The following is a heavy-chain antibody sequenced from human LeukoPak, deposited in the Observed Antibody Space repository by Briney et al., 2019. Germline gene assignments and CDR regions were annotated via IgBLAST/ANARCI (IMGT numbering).Heavy chain of an antibody. Sequence: GGSLRLSCAASGFTFSRFGMQWVRQAPGKGLEWVAFIRYDGSDKYYADFVKGRFTISRDNSKDTLYLQMNSLRAEDTAVYYCAKTPGGSSDYWRQGTLVTVSS. J-gene: IGHJ4*02. CDR1: GFTFSRFG. V-gene: IGHV3-30*02. D-gene: IGHD2-15*01. CDR2: IRYDGSDK. CDR3: AKTPGGSSDY.